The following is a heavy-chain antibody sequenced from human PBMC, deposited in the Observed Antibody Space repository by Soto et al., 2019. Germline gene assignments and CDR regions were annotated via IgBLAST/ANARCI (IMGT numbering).Heavy chain of an antibody. CDR2: ISGYDGRT. V-gene: IGHV1-18*01. Sequence: ASVKVSCKTSGYTFTRYGISWVRQAPGQGLEWMGWISGYDGRTNFAQKVQDRVTMTTDTSTSTAYMELRSLRSDDTAVYYCAREPNYFDYWGQGTLVTVSS. J-gene: IGHJ4*02. CDR3: AREPNYFDY. CDR1: GYTFTRYG.